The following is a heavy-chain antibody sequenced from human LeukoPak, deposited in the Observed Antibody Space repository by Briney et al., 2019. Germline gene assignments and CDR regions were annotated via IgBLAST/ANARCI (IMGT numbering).Heavy chain of an antibody. D-gene: IGHD3-22*01. CDR2: ISGSGGST. V-gene: IGHV3-23*01. CDR1: GFTFSSYA. J-gene: IGHJ4*02. Sequence: GGSPRLSCAASGFTFSSYAMSWVRQAPGKGLEWVSAISGSGGSTYYADSVKGRFTISRDNSKNTLYLQMNSLRAEDTAVYYCAKDRWVYYYDSSGYYFPAPPHFDYWGQGTLVTVSS. CDR3: AKDRWVYYYDSSGYYFPAPPHFDY.